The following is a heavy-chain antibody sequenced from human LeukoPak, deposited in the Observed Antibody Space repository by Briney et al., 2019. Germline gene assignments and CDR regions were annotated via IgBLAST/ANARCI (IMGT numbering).Heavy chain of an antibody. D-gene: IGHD2-21*02. J-gene: IGHJ4*02. Sequence: ASVKVSCKASGGTFSSYAISWVRQAPGQGLEWMGGIIPIFGTANYAQKFQGRVTITADKSTSTAYMELSSLRSEDTAVYYCARDPSYCGGDCSDYWGQGTLVTVSS. V-gene: IGHV1-69*06. CDR1: GGTFSSYA. CDR2: IIPIFGTA. CDR3: ARDPSYCGGDCSDY.